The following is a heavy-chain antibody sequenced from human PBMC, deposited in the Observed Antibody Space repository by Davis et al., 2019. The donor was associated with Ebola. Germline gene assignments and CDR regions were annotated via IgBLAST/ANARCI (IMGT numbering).Heavy chain of an antibody. CDR1: GGSISSYY. Sequence: PSETLSLTCTVSGGSISSYYWGWIRQPPGKGLEWIGSIYYSGSTYYNPSLKSRVTISVDTSKNQFSLKLSSVTAADTAVYYCARVAEMATIHFDYWGQGTLVTVSS. CDR3: ARVAEMATIHFDY. D-gene: IGHD5-24*01. V-gene: IGHV4-39*01. J-gene: IGHJ4*02. CDR2: IYYSGST.